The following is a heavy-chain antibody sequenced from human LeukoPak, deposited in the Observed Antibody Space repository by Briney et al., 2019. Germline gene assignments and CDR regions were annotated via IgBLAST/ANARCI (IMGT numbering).Heavy chain of an antibody. CDR3: ARGFYIAKNAGVFDM. J-gene: IGHJ3*02. CDR2: IYYSGST. CDR1: GDSISSTNYY. Sequence: SETLSLTCTVSGDSISSTNYYWGWIRQPPGKGLEWIGSIYYSGSTYYNPSLESRVTISQDTSKNQFSLKLSSVTAADTAVYYCARGFYIAKNAGVFDMWGQGTMVTVSS. V-gene: IGHV4-39*07. D-gene: IGHD1-1*01.